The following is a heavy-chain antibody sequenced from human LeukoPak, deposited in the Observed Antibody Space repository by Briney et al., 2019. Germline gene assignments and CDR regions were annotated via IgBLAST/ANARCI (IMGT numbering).Heavy chain of an antibody. CDR2: ISYDGSNK. CDR1: GFTFGSYG. CDR3: VFDWLLKWDV. J-gene: IGHJ6*02. D-gene: IGHD3-9*01. V-gene: IGHV3-30*03. Sequence: GGSLRLSCEASGFTFGSYGMQWVRQAPGKGLEWVALISYDGSNKYYADSVKGRFTISRDNSKNTLYLQMNSLGAEDAAVYYSVFDWLLKWDVWGQGTTVTVSS.